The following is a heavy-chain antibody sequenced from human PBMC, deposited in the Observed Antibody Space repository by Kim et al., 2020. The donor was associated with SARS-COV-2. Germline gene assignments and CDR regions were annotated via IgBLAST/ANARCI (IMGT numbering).Heavy chain of an antibody. D-gene: IGHD6-19*01. V-gene: IGHV4-34*01. CDR3: ARGTRQRLVRGAYYYYMDV. Sequence: SETLSLTCAVYGGSFSGYYWSWIRQPPGKGLEWIGEINHSGSTNYNPSLKSRVTISVDTSKNQFSLKLSSVTAADTAVYYCARGTRQRLVRGAYYYYMDVWGKGTTVTVSS. CDR2: INHSGST. J-gene: IGHJ6*03. CDR1: GGSFSGYY.